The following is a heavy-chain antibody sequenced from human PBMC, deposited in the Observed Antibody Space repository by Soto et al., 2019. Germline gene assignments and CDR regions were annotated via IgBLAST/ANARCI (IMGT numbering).Heavy chain of an antibody. D-gene: IGHD2-15*01. V-gene: IGHV3-33*01. CDR2: IWYDGSNK. CDR1: GFTFGDYA. Sequence: GGSLRLSCTASGFTFGDYAMNWVRQAPGKGLEWVAVIWYDGSNKYYADSVKGRFTISRDNSKNTLYLQMNSLRAEDTAVYYCARDTCSGGSCYWFDYWGQGTLVTVSS. J-gene: IGHJ4*02. CDR3: ARDTCSGGSCYWFDY.